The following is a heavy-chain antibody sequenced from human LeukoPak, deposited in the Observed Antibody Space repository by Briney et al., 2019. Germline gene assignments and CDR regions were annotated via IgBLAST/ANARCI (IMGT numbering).Heavy chain of an antibody. D-gene: IGHD4-23*01. J-gene: IGHJ2*01. CDR3: AREVYGGNRHLLYWYFDL. CDR1: GYTFTGYY. V-gene: IGHV1-2*06. CDR2: INPNSGGT. Sequence: ASVKVSCKASGYTFTGYYMHWVRQAPGQGLEWMGRINPNSGGTNYAQKFQGRVTMTRDTSISTAYMELSRLRSDDTAVYYCAREVYGGNRHLLYWYFDLWGRGTLVTVSS.